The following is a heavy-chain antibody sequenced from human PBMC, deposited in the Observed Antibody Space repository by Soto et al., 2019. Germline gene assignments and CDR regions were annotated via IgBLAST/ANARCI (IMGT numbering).Heavy chain of an antibody. V-gene: IGHV1-69*13. CDR2: IIPIFGTA. CDR1: GGTFSSYA. J-gene: IGHJ6*02. Sequence: ASVKVSCKASGGTFSSYAVSWVRQAPGQGLEWMGGIIPIFGTANYAQKFQGRVTITADESMSTAYMELSSLRSEDTAAYYCARALRAARIDYYGMDVWGQGTTVTVSS. D-gene: IGHD6-6*01. CDR3: ARALRAARIDYYGMDV.